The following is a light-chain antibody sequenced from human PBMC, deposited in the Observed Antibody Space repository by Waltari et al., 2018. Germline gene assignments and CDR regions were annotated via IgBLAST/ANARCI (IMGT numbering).Light chain of an antibody. CDR1: QSISTY. Sequence: DIQMTQSPSSLSASVGDRVTLTCRASQSISTYLNWYQHKPEKAPKLLIYAASTLQSGFPSRFSGSGYGTDFTLSISSLQPEDFATYYCKQSYNSPRKFGQGTKVEIK. J-gene: IGKJ1*01. CDR3: KQSYNSPRK. CDR2: AAS. V-gene: IGKV1-39*01.